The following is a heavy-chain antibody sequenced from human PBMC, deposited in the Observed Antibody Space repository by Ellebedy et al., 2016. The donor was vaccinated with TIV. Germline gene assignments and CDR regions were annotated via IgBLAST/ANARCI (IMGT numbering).Heavy chain of an antibody. CDR2: ISSSGTSI. J-gene: IGHJ4*02. D-gene: IGHD5-18*01. CDR3: APRDHSFTY. Sequence: PGGSLRFSCAASGFTFSTYNMNWVRQAPGKGLEWVSLISSSGTSIFYADSVKGRFTISRDNDKNSLFLQMSNLRVEDTAVYYCAPRDHSFTYWGQGTLVTVSS. V-gene: IGHV3-48*04. CDR1: GFTFSTYN.